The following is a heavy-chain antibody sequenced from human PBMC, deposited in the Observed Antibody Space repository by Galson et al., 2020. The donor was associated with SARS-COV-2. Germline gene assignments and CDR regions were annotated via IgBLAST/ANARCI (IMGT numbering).Heavy chain of an antibody. CDR3: ATGFPLYYYDSSGYYYTDY. CDR1: LS. CDR2: FDPEDGET. D-gene: IGHD3-22*01. V-gene: IGHV1-24*01. J-gene: IGHJ4*02. Sequence: LSMHWVRQAPGKGLEWMGGFDPEDGETIYAQKFQGRVTMTEDTSTDTAYMELSSLRSEDTAVYYCATGFPLYYYDSSGYYYTDYWGQGTLVTVSS.